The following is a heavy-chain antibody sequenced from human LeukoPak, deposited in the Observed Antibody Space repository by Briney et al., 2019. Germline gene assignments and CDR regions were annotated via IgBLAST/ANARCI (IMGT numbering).Heavy chain of an antibody. D-gene: IGHD2-8*01. V-gene: IGHV4-30-2*01. Sequence: PSETLSLTCAVSGGSISSGGYSWSWIRQPPGTGLEWLGYIYHSGSTYYNPSLKSRVTISVDRSKNQFSLKLSSVTAADTAVYYCARGPHIVLMVYAKGFDPWGQGTLVTVSS. CDR2: IYHSGST. CDR1: GGSISSGGYS. J-gene: IGHJ5*02. CDR3: ARGPHIVLMVYAKGFDP.